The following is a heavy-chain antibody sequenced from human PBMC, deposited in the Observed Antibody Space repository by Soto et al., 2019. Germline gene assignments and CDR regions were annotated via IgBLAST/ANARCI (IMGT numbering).Heavy chain of an antibody. J-gene: IGHJ4*02. CDR3: ASSPIVVVVAATQTYYDYIWGSPNYFDY. D-gene: IGHD2-15*01. CDR2: IYYSGST. Sequence: SETLSLTCTVSGGSISSSSYYWGWIRQPPGKGLEWIGSIYYSGSTYYNPSLKSRVTISVDTSKNQFSLKLSSVTAADTAVYYCASSPIVVVVAATQTYYDYIWGSPNYFDYWGQGTLVTSPQ. CDR1: GGSISSSSYY. V-gene: IGHV4-39*01.